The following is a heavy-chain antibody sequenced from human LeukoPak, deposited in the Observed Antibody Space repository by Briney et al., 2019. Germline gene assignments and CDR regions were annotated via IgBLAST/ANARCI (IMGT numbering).Heavy chain of an antibody. CDR2: MSPKDGDT. CDR1: GYIFINYD. CDR3: ATFPPGRVAAAGHPGDY. D-gene: IGHD6-13*01. Sequence: ASVKVSCKASGYIFINYDINWVRQATGQGLGWMGLMSPKDGDTRYAQKFQGRVTMTRDTSISTAYMELSRLRSDDTAVYYCATFPPGRVAAAGHPGDYWGQGTLVTVSS. V-gene: IGHV1-8*01. J-gene: IGHJ4*02.